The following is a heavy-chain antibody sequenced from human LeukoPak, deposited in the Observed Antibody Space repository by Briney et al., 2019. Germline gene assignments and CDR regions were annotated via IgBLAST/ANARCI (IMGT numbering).Heavy chain of an antibody. J-gene: IGHJ5*02. Sequence: LRPSCATSEFSFRGYMSGGVRPSPEKGLEWVANIKQDGSEKYYVDSVKGRFTISRDNAKNSLYLQMNSLRAEDTAVYYCARDDCSSISCYHNWFDPWGQGTLVTVSS. V-gene: IGHV3-7*01. CDR1: EFSFRGYM. CDR2: IKQDGSEK. D-gene: IGHD2-2*01. CDR3: ARDDCSSISCYHNWFDP.